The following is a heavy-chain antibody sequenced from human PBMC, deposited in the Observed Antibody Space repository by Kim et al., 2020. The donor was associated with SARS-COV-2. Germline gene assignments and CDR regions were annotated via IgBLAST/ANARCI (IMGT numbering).Heavy chain of an antibody. CDR1: GFTFSNYA. Sequence: GGSLRLSCAASGFTFSNYAMTWVRQVPGKGLEWVSAISGSGGSTYYADSVKGRFTISRDNSKNTLYLEINSLRAEDTAVYYCAKDEVTMVRGVMPIWGQGTLFTLSS. D-gene: IGHD3-10*01. CDR3: AKDEVTMVRGVMPI. V-gene: IGHV3-23*01. CDR2: ISGSGGST. J-gene: IGHJ4*02.